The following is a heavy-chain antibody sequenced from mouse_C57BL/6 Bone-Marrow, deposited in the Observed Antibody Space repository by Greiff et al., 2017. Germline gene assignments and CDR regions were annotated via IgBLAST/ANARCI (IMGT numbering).Heavy chain of an antibody. V-gene: IGHV5-4*01. CDR3: AREGGSSSLDY. J-gene: IGHJ2*01. D-gene: IGHD1-1*01. Sequence: EVQLVESGGGLVKPGGSLKLSCAASGFTFSSYAMSWVRQTPEKRLEWVATISDGGSYTYYPDNVKGRFTISRDNAKNNLYLQMSHLKSEDTAMYYCAREGGSSSLDYWGQGTTLTVAS. CDR1: GFTFSSYA. CDR2: ISDGGSYT.